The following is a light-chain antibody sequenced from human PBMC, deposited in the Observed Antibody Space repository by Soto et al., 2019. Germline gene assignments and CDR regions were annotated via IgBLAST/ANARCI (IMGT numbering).Light chain of an antibody. V-gene: IGKV3-20*01. CDR2: DVS. CDR1: QSVSSNY. J-gene: IGKJ1*01. Sequence: ETVLTQSPGTLSLSRGERATLSCRSSQSVSSNYLAWYQQKPGQAPRLLIYDVSSRATGIPDRFSGSGSGTDFTLTISRLEPEDFAMYYCQQYGSSPTFGQGTKVEIK. CDR3: QQYGSSPT.